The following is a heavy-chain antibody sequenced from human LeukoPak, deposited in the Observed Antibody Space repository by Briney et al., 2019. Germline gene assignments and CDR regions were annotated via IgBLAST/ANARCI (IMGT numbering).Heavy chain of an antibody. J-gene: IGHJ5*02. CDR3: ARDSGYDSSGFYYGGFDP. CDR1: GGSISSGAYY. CDR2: IHYSGST. Sequence: SETLSLTCIVSGGSISSGAYYWSWIRQLPGKGLEWIGYIHYSGSTYYNPSLKSRVSISVDTSKNQLPLKLSSVTAADTALYFCARDSGYDSSGFYYGGFDPWGQGTLVTVSS. V-gene: IGHV4-31*03. D-gene: IGHD3-22*01.